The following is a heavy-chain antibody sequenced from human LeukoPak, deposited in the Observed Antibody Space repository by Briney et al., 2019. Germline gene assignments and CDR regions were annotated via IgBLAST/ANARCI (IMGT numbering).Heavy chain of an antibody. CDR2: INHSGST. CDR1: GFTFSSYG. CDR3: ARALSPDDFWSGYTNDYFDY. Sequence: GSLRLSCAASGFTFSSYGMHWVRQPPGKGLEWIGEINHSGSTNYNPSLKSRVTISVDTSKNQFSLKLSSVTAADTAVYYCARALSPDDFWSGYTNDYFDYWGQGTLVTVSS. J-gene: IGHJ4*02. V-gene: IGHV4-34*01. D-gene: IGHD3-3*01.